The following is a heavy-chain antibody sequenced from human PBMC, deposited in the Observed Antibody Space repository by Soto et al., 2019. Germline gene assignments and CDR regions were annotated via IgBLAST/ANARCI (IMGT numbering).Heavy chain of an antibody. CDR2: ISYDGSTK. V-gene: IGHV3-30*03. CDR3: ARSTSSTLNYCYGMDV. J-gene: IGHJ6*02. D-gene: IGHD6-6*01. CDR1: GFTFSSFG. Sequence: QVQLVESGGGVVQPGRSLRLSCAASGFTFSSFGMHWVRQAPGKGLEWVAVISYDGSTKFYTDSVKGRFTIARDNSKNILYLQMNSLTIEDTAVFYCARSTSSTLNYCYGMDVWGQGTTVTVSS.